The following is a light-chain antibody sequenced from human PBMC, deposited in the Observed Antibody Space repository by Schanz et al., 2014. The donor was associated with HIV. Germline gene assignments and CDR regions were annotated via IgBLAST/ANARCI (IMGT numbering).Light chain of an antibody. J-gene: IGLJ3*02. CDR3: SSYAGSNNFGV. V-gene: IGLV2-8*01. CDR2: EVN. Sequence: QSALTQPPFASGSPGQSVTISCTGTSSDVGGYNYVSWYQQHPGKAPKLMIYEVNKRPSGVPDRFSGSKSGNTASLTVSGLQAEDEADYYCSSYAGSNNFGVFGGGTKLTVL. CDR1: SSDVGGYNY.